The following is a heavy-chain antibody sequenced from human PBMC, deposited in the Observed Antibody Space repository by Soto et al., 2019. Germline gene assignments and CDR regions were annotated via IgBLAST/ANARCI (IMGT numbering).Heavy chain of an antibody. Sequence: PGESPKISCKGSGYSFTSYWISWVRQMPGKGLEWMGRIDPSDSYTNYSPSFQGHVTISADKSISTAYLQWSSLKASDTAMYYCATIRTGPSGSPHDYYYYYYGMDVWGQGTTVTVSS. CDR3: ATIRTGPSGSPHDYYYYYYGMDV. CDR1: GYSFTSYW. D-gene: IGHD1-26*01. V-gene: IGHV5-10-1*01. CDR2: IDPSDSYT. J-gene: IGHJ6*02.